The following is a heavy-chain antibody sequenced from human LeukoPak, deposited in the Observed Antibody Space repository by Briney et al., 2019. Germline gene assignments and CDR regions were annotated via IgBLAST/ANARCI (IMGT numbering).Heavy chain of an antibody. D-gene: IGHD3-3*01. CDR1: GGSISSGSYY. J-gene: IGHJ3*02. CDR3: ARPLWDDFWSGSGAFDI. Sequence: SETLSLTCTVSGGSISSGSYYWSWIRQPAGKGLEWIGRIYTSGSTNYNPSLKSRVTISVDTSKNQFSLKLSSVTAADTAVYYCARPLWDDFWSGSGAFDIWGQGTMVTVSS. V-gene: IGHV4-61*02. CDR2: IYTSGST.